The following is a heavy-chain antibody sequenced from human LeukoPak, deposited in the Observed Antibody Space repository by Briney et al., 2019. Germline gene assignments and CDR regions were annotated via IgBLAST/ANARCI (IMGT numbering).Heavy chain of an antibody. Sequence: VASVKVSCKASGYTFTVYYMHWVRQAPGQGLEWMGWISPNSGGTKYAQKFQGRVTMTADTSISTAYMELSSLRSDDTAVYYCARRGSVYYYYMDVWGKGTTVTVSS. J-gene: IGHJ6*03. CDR2: ISPNSGGT. V-gene: IGHV1-2*02. CDR1: GYTFTVYY. CDR3: ARRGSVYYYYMDV. D-gene: IGHD6-25*01.